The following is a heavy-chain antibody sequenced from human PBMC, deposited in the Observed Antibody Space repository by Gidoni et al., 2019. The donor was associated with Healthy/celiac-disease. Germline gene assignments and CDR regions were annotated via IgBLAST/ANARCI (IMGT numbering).Heavy chain of an antibody. D-gene: IGHD1-1*01. CDR2: IYYSGST. CDR1: GGSIRSGGYY. Sequence: QVQLQESVPGLVKPSQTLSLTCTVSGGSIRSGGYYWSWIRQHPGKGLEWIGYIYYSGSTYYNPSLKSRVTISVDTSKNQFSRKLSSVTAADTAVYYCARDRGRWNGAFDIWGQGTMVTVSS. CDR3: ARDRGRWNGAFDI. J-gene: IGHJ3*02. V-gene: IGHV4-31*03.